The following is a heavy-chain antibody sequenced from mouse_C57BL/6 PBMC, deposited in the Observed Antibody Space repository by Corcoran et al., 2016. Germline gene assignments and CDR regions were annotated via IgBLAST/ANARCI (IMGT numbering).Heavy chain of an antibody. CDR2: IYPGSGNT. CDR1: GYTFTDYY. J-gene: IGHJ3*01. CDR3: AREGDYDYDLFAY. V-gene: IGHV1-76*01. D-gene: IGHD2-4*01. Sequence: QVQLKQSGAELVRPGASVKLSCKASGYTFTDYYINWVKQRPGQGLEWIARIYPGSGNTYYNEKFKGKATLTAEKSSSTAYMQLSSLTSEDSAVYFCAREGDYDYDLFAYWGQGTLVTVSA.